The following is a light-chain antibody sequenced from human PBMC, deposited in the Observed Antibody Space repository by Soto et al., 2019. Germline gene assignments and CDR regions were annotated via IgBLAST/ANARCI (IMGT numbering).Light chain of an antibody. CDR1: PSLVYSDGNTY. V-gene: IGKV2-24*01. CDR3: RQLSGFPRT. CDR2: QVS. Sequence: VLTQTPLSLPVTLGQPASISCRSSPSLVYSDGNTYLSWLQQRPGQPPRLLIYQVSNRFSGVPDRFSGSGAGTDFTLRISRVAAEDVGVYSCRQLSGFPRTFGPGTKVELK. J-gene: IGKJ1*01.